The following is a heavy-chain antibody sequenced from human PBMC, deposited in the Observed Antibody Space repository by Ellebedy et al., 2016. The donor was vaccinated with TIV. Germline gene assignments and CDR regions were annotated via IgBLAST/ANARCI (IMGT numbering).Heavy chain of an antibody. J-gene: IGHJ4*02. Sequence: GESLKISCEASGFTFSSYAMHWVRQAPGKGLEWVAIVSFDVNKKFYSDSVKGRFTISRDNSKNTLYLDMTNLGVEDTAVYYCARDLTQYASGAGLSDSWGQGTLSPSP. V-gene: IGHV3-30-3*01. CDR2: VSFDVNKK. D-gene: IGHD2-2*01. CDR3: ARDLTQYASGAGLSDS. CDR1: GFTFSSYA.